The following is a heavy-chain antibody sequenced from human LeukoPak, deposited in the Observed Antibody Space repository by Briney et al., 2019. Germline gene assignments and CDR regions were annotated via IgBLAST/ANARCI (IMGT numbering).Heavy chain of an antibody. J-gene: IGHJ4*02. Sequence: ASVKVSCKASAYTFTNYGVTWVRQAPGQGLEWMGLISAYNGYTNYAQKVQDRVTMTTDTSASTAYMELRSLRFDDTAVYYCAREIRGTSGWYSFDNWGQGTLVTVSS. CDR1: AYTFTNYG. V-gene: IGHV1-18*01. CDR2: ISAYNGYT. D-gene: IGHD6-19*01. CDR3: AREIRGTSGWYSFDN.